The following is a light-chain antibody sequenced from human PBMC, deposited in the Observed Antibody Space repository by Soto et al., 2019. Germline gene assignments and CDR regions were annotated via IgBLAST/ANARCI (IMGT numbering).Light chain of an antibody. Sequence: DIQMTQFPSTLSASVGDRVTITCRASQTTNTWLAWYQQKPGTAPKLLIYDASSLEGGVPSRFSASGSGTEFTLTIISLQPDDLATYYCQQYISYPYTFGQGTKVEIQ. J-gene: IGKJ2*01. CDR1: QTTNTW. CDR2: DAS. CDR3: QQYISYPYT. V-gene: IGKV1-5*01.